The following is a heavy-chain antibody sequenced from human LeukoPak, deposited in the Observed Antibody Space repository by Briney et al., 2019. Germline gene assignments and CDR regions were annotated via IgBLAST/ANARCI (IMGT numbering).Heavy chain of an antibody. D-gene: IGHD3-10*01. CDR1: GFTFNNYG. V-gene: IGHV3-30*02. CDR3: AKDEYYYGSVTSTFDF. J-gene: IGHJ3*01. Sequence: QPGGSLRLSCAASGFTFNNYGMHWVRQAPGKWPEWVGFIPYDGSNKYYADSVKGRFTISRDNSKNTLYLQMNSLRAEDTAVYYCAKDEYYYGSVTSTFDFWGQGTMVTVSS. CDR2: IPYDGSNK.